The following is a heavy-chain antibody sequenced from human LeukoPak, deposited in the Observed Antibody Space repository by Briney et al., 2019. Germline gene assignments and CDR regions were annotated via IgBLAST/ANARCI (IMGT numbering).Heavy chain of an antibody. CDR2: INHSGST. Sequence: PSETLSLTCAVYGGSFSGYYWSWIRQPPGKGLEWIGEINHSGSTNYNPSLKSRVTISVDTSKNQFSLKLSSVTAADTAVYYCARAGSRLIEYRMDVWGQGTTVTVSS. D-gene: IGHD2-2*01. J-gene: IGHJ6*02. CDR3: ARAGSRLIEYRMDV. CDR1: GGSFSGYY. V-gene: IGHV4-34*01.